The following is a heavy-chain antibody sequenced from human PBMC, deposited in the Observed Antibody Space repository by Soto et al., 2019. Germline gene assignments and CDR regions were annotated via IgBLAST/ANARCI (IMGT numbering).Heavy chain of an antibody. Sequence: EVQLVESGGGLVQPGGSLRLSCAASGFTFSSYSMNWVRQAPGKGLEWVSYISSSSSTIYYADSVKGRFTISRDNAKNSLYLQMNSLRDEDTAVYYCARAYYYDFWSGYDRGGMDVWGQGTTVTVSS. V-gene: IGHV3-48*02. CDR2: ISSSSSTI. J-gene: IGHJ6*02. D-gene: IGHD3-3*01. CDR3: ARAYYYDFWSGYDRGGMDV. CDR1: GFTFSSYS.